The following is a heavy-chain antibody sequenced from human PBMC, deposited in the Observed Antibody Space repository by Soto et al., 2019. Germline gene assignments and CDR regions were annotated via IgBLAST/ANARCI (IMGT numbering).Heavy chain of an antibody. CDR2: IRSKTYGGTT. Sequence: EVQLVESGGGLVQPGRSLRLSCTASGFTFGDYAMSWFRQAPGKGLEWVGFIRSKTYGGTTEYAASVKGRFTISTDDSKTIASLQMNSLKTEDTAVYYCSRGGSLQWLVPEDYWGHGTLVTVSS. D-gene: IGHD6-19*01. J-gene: IGHJ4*01. V-gene: IGHV3-49*03. CDR3: SRGGSLQWLVPEDY. CDR1: GFTFGDYA.